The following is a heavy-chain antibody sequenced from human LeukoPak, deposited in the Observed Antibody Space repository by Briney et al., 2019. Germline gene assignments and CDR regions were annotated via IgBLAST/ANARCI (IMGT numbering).Heavy chain of an antibody. CDR1: DESFSGYLSDSY. J-gene: IGHJ5*02. V-gene: IGHV4-34*01. CDR3: ARHGSGTSLALYP. Sequence: PSETLSLTCAIYDESFSGYLSDSYWSWVRRPPGKGLEWIGEIDRHGNTNYSPSLKSRVTISIQTSKSQFSLNLNSVTDADTAVYYCARHGSGTSLALYPWGQGTLVTVSS. CDR2: IDRHGNT. D-gene: IGHD3-10*01.